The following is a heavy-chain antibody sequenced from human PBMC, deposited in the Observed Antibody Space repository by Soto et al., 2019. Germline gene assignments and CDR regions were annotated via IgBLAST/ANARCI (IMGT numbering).Heavy chain of an antibody. V-gene: IGHV1-69*13. CDR2: IIPIFGTA. D-gene: IGHD3-10*01. Sequence: ASVKVSCKASGGTFSSYAISWVRQAPGQGLEWMGGIIPIFGTANYAQKFQGRVTITADESTSTAYMELSSLRSEDTAVYYCARDSSGAGHAFDIWGQGTMVTVSS. CDR1: GGTFSSYA. CDR3: ARDSSGAGHAFDI. J-gene: IGHJ3*02.